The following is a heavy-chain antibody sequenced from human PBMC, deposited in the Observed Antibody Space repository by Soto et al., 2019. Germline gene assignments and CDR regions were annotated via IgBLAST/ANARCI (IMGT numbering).Heavy chain of an antibody. CDR2: IIPIFGTA. CDR3: AKKTYYYDSSGYYLYYFDY. Sequence: SVKVSCKASGGTFSSYAISWVRQAPGQGLEWMGGIIPIFGTANYAQKFQGRVTITADESTSTAYMELSSLRSEDTAVYYCAKKTYYYDSSGYYLYYFDYWGQGTLVTVSS. CDR1: GGTFSSYA. V-gene: IGHV1-69*13. D-gene: IGHD3-22*01. J-gene: IGHJ4*02.